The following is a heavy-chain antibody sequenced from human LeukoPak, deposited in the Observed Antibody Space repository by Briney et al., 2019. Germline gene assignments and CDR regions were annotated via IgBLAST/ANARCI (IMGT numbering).Heavy chain of an antibody. CDR3: ARGYDSNGYLYYYYYMDV. J-gene: IGHJ6*03. Sequence: KASETLSLTCAVYGGSLSGYYWSWIRQPPGKGLEWIGEINHSGSTNYNPSLKSRVTISVDTSKNQFSLKLSSVTAADTAVYYCARGYDSNGYLYYYYYMDVWGKGTTVTVSS. CDR2: INHSGST. CDR1: GGSLSGYY. D-gene: IGHD3-22*01. V-gene: IGHV4-34*01.